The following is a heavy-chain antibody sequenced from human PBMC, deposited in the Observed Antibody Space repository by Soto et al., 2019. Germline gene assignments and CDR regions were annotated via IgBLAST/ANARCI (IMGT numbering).Heavy chain of an antibody. CDR2: IAGVVGTT. Sequence: EVQLLESGGGLVQPGGSLRLSCAASGFPFSNFGMNWVRQSPTRGLEWVSAIAGVVGTTFYTDSVKGRFTISRDNSRNILYLQMNSLRAEDTAVYYCAKGFRVGSGTYYNVDYWGQGTLVTVSS. V-gene: IGHV3-23*01. D-gene: IGHD3-10*01. J-gene: IGHJ4*02. CDR1: GFPFSNFG. CDR3: AKGFRVGSGTYYNVDY.